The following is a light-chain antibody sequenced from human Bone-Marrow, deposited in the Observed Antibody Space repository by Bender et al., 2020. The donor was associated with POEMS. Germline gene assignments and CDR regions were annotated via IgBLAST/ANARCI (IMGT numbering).Light chain of an antibody. Sequence: QSALTQPRSVSGSPGQSVTVSCTGTSSDVGGYSHVSWYQQHPGRAPKLMIYDVNERPSGVPARFSGSKSGTSASLAISGLQPEDEADYYCSTWDDSLKAPVFGGGTKLTV. CDR1: SSDVGGYSH. J-gene: IGLJ2*01. CDR2: DVN. V-gene: IGLV2-11*01. CDR3: STWDDSLKAPV.